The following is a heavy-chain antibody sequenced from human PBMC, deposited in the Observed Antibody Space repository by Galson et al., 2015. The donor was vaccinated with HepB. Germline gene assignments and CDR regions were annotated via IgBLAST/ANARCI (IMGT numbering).Heavy chain of an antibody. CDR1: GFTFSRYG. D-gene: IGHD6-13*01. Sequence: SLRLSCAVSGFTFSRYGMHWVRQAPGKGLEWVAVISYDGNNKYYGDSVKGRFTISRDNSKNTLYLQMNSLRAEDTAVYYCAKDKTAVVPFYFDHWGQGTLVAVSS. CDR3: AKDKTAVVPFYFDH. J-gene: IGHJ4*02. CDR2: ISYDGNNK. V-gene: IGHV3-30*18.